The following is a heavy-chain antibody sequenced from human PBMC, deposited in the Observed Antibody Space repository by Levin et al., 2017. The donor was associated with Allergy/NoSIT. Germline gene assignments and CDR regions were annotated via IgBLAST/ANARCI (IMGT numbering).Heavy chain of an antibody. J-gene: IGHJ4*02. Sequence: PSETLSLTCAASGFTFTNYAMTWVRQAPGKGLEWVSGISSTSAVDTYYADSVKGRFTISRDNSKNTLYLQMNSLRAEDTAVYYCAKDRRGPPYSSGYLLDYWGQGTLVTVSS. CDR1: GFTFTNYA. CDR2: ISSTSAVDT. CDR3: AKDRRGPPYSSGYLLDY. D-gene: IGHD6-19*01. V-gene: IGHV3-23*01.